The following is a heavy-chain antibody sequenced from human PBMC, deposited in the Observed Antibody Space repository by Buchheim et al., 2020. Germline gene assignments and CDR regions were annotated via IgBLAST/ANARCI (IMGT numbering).Heavy chain of an antibody. CDR2: ISGTGRST. J-gene: IGHJ4*02. CDR3: AKDGEDAYDYSRGYFDY. V-gene: IGHV3-23*01. D-gene: IGHD2-21*01. Sequence: EVQMLESGGGLVHPGGSLRLSCAASGFTFSNFAMGCVRQAPGKGLEWVSSISGTGRSTYYTDSVKGRFTISRDNSKNIVYLQMNTLGAEDTALYYCAKDGEDAYDYSRGYFDYWGQGTL. CDR1: GFTFSNFA.